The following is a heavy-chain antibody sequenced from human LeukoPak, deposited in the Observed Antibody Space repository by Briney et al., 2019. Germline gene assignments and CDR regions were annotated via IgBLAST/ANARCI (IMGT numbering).Heavy chain of an antibody. Sequence: GGSLRLSCAASGFTFNSYEMNWVRQAPGKGLEWISYITSDGNTIYSADSVKGRFTISRDDAKNSLYLQMSSLRAEDTAVYYCSSYPGSYPYPFDYWGQGTLVTVSS. D-gene: IGHD3-10*01. CDR3: SSYPGSYPYPFDY. V-gene: IGHV3-48*03. J-gene: IGHJ4*02. CDR2: ITSDGNTI. CDR1: GFTFNSYE.